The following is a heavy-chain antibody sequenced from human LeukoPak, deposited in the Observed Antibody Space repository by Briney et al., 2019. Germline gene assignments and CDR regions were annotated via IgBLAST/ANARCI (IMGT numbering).Heavy chain of an antibody. V-gene: IGHV4-38-2*01. CDR1: IYSISSGYC. CDR3: ARHVNQLVTDFGPMGYFDY. CDR2: LHHSGIT. Sequence: SETLSLTCAVSIYSISSGYCWGWIRQSPGRGLEWIGTLHHSGITYYNPSLKSRVTISVDTSTNQFSLNLSSVIAGDTAVYYCARHVNQLVTDFGPMGYFDYWGHGTLVTVSS. D-gene: IGHD3-3*01. J-gene: IGHJ4*01.